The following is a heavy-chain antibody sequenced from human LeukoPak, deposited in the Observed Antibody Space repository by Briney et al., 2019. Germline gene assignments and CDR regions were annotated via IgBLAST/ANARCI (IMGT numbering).Heavy chain of an antibody. J-gene: IGHJ4*02. Sequence: PGGSLRLSCAASGFTPSSYEMNWVRQAPGRGLEWVAVISYDGTIKYYADSVKGRFTISRDNSKNTLYLQMNSLRAEDTAVYYCANLHDYWGQGTLVTVSS. CDR1: GFTPSSYE. V-gene: IGHV3-30*18. CDR3: ANLHDY. CDR2: ISYDGTIK.